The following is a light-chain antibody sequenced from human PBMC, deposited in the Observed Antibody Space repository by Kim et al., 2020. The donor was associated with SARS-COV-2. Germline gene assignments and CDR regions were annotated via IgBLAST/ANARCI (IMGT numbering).Light chain of an antibody. V-gene: IGKV3-11*01. CDR1: QSVSTY. J-gene: IGKJ4*01. CDR2: DAS. Sequence: EIVLTQSPATLSLSPGERATLSCRASQSVSTYLAWYQQKPGQPPRLLIYDASNRATGIPARFSGSGSGTDFTLTISSLEPEDFAVYYCHHRSDWPLTLGGGTKVDIK. CDR3: HHRSDWPLT.